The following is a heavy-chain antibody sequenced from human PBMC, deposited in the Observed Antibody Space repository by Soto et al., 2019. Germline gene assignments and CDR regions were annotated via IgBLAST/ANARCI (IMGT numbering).Heavy chain of an antibody. J-gene: IGHJ4*02. V-gene: IGHV3-23*01. D-gene: IGHD3-22*01. Sequence: GGSLRLSSAASGVTFTSDAMGWVRQTPGKGLQWVTAIIDHGDSTYYAASVKGRFTISRDNSTNTLYLQMNSLSAEDTAVYSCAKVYSSGSYFPDYWGQGTLVTVSS. CDR1: GVTFTSDA. CDR3: AKVYSSGSYFPDY. CDR2: IIDHGDST.